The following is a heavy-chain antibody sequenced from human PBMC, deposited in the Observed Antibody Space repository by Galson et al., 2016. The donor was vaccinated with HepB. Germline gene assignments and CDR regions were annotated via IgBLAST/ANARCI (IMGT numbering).Heavy chain of an antibody. V-gene: IGHV4-4*02. CDR1: GASISTNNW. CDR2: IHHSGRT. J-gene: IGHJ2*01. CDR3: ARVDGLWSGTPSYWYFDL. D-gene: IGHD3-3*01. Sequence: ETLSLTCAVSGASISTNNWWSWVRQPPGMGPEWIGEIHHSGRTNYSPYNPSLKSRVTISLDKSKNQLSLRLNSVTAADTAVYYCARVDGLWSGTPSYWYFDLWGRGTLVTVPS.